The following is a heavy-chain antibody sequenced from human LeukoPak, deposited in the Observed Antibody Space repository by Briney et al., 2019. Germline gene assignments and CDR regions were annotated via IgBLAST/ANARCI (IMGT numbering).Heavy chain of an antibody. CDR1: GFTFSSYG. CDR3: AKDLSYGDVPDAFDI. J-gene: IGHJ3*02. V-gene: IGHV3-30*18. CDR2: ISYDGSNK. D-gene: IGHD4-17*01. Sequence: GGSLRLSCAASGFTFSSYGMHWVRQAPGKGLEWVAVISYDGSNKYYADSVKGRFTISRDNSKNTPYPQMNSLRAEDTAVYYCAKDLSYGDVPDAFDIWGQGTMVTVSS.